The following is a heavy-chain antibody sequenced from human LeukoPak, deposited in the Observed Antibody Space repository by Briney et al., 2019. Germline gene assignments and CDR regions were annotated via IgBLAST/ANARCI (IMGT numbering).Heavy chain of an antibody. V-gene: IGHV1-69*13. CDR1: GGTFSSYA. J-gene: IGHJ4*02. D-gene: IGHD3-10*01. Sequence: SVKVSCEASGGTFSSYAIIWVRQAPGQGLEWMGGIIPIFGTANYAQKFQGRVTITADESTSTAYVELSSLRSEDTAVYYCARESPQSGSGSYYGYWGQGTLVTVSS. CDR3: ARESPQSGSGSYYGY. CDR2: IIPIFGTA.